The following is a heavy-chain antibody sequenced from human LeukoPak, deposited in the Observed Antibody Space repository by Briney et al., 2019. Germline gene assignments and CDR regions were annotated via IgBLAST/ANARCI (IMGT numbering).Heavy chain of an antibody. CDR3: AKDQQIVSAKYYFDS. V-gene: IGHV3-30*18. CDR2: IANDGRDK. Sequence: TSLRLSCAASGFTFSRYAMHWVRRAPGKGLEWVAVIANDGRDKHSTDSVKGRFTITRDNAKNTVYLQVNSLRVEDTAVYYCAKDQQIVSAKYYFDSWGQGILVTVPS. CDR1: GFTFSRYA. D-gene: IGHD1/OR15-1a*01. J-gene: IGHJ4*02.